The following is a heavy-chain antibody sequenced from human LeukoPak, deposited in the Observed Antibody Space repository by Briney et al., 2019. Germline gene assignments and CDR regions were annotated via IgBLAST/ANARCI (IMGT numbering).Heavy chain of an antibody. J-gene: IGHJ4*02. Sequence: GGSLRLSCAGSGFTCNRSWMSWVRQAPGKELQWVANIKQDGSAKYYVDSVKGRFTISRDNAKNSLYLQMNSLRAEDTAVYYCARVEASGYDYGAFDYWGQGTLVTVCS. CDR3: ARVEASGYDYGAFDY. CDR2: IKQDGSAK. D-gene: IGHD5-12*01. CDR1: GFTCNRSW. V-gene: IGHV3-7*01.